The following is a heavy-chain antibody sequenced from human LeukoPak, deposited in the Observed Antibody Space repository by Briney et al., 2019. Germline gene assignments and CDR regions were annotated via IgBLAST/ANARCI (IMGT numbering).Heavy chain of an antibody. CDR2: IEGDGSEK. D-gene: IGHD6-19*01. Sequence: PGVSLRLSCAASGFTFSSFGMNWVRHTPEKGQEWVANIEGDGSEKNYMESVKGRFTISRDNAKKSLHLQMNSLRAEDTGVYYCAGGSGWLIDYWGQGTLVTVSS. CDR1: GFTFSSFG. J-gene: IGHJ4*02. V-gene: IGHV3-7*03. CDR3: AGGSGWLIDY.